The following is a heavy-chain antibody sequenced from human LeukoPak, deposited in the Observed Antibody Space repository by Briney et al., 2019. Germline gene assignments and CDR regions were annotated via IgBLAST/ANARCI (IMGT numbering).Heavy chain of an antibody. CDR2: IIPIFGTA. D-gene: IGHD3-10*01. CDR1: GGTFSSYA. CDR3: ARAFLYMVRGVMDAFDI. J-gene: IGHJ3*02. Sequence: ASVKVSCKASGGTFSSYAISWVRQAPGQGLEWMGGIIPIFGTANYAQKFQGRVTITTDESTSTAYMELSSLRSEDTAVYYCARAFLYMVRGVMDAFDIWGQGTMVTVSS. V-gene: IGHV1-69*05.